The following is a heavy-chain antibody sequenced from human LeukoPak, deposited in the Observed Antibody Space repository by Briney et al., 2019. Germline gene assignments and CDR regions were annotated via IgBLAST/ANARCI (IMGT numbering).Heavy chain of an antibody. CDR3: ARVGYDSSGRHRYAFDI. Sequence: ASVKVSCKASGYTFTSYGISWVRQAPGQGLEWMGWISAYNGNTNYVQKLQGRVTMTTDTSTSTAYMELRSLRSDDTAVYYCARVGYDSSGRHRYAFDIWGQGTMVTVSS. V-gene: IGHV1-18*01. D-gene: IGHD3-22*01. CDR1: GYTFTSYG. J-gene: IGHJ3*02. CDR2: ISAYNGNT.